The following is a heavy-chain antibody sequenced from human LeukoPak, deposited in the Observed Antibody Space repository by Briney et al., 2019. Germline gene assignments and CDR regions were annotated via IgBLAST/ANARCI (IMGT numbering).Heavy chain of an antibody. V-gene: IGHV3-53*01. CDR1: GFTASSNY. CDR3: ARGGTRKVGGAFDI. D-gene: IGHD1-26*01. J-gene: IGHJ3*02. CDR2: IYSGGST. Sequence: GGSLRLSCAASGFTASSNYMSWVRQAPGKGLEWVSVIYSGGSTYYADSVKGRFTISRDNSKNTLYLQMNSLRAEDTAVYYCARGGTRKVGGAFDIWGQGTMVTVSS.